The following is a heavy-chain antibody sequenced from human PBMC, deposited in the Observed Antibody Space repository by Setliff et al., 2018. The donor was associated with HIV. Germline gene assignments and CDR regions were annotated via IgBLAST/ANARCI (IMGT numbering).Heavy chain of an antibody. V-gene: IGHV4-31*03. CDR3: ARGTWIQLSALALFDY. D-gene: IGHD5-18*01. CDR2: SDYNGRT. J-gene: IGHJ4*02. Sequence: SETLSLTCTVSGGSISTGGYYWSWIRQQPGKGLEWIGYSDYNGRTYYNPSLKSRVTISVDTSKNQFSLRLNSVTAADTAVYYCARGTWIQLSALALFDYWGQGTLVTVSS. CDR1: GGSISTGGYY.